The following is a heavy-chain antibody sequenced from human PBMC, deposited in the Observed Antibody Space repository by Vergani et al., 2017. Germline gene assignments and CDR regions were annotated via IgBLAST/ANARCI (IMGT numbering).Heavy chain of an antibody. J-gene: IGHJ3*02. D-gene: IGHD4-17*01. CDR2: ISYDGSNK. CDR1: GFTFSTYW. Sequence: VQLVESGGGLVQPGGSLRLSCAASGFTFSTYWMRWVRQAPGKGLEWVAVISYDGSNKYYADSVKGRFTISRDNSKNTLYLQMNSLRAEDTAVYYCARTTVTTYAGAFDIWGQGTMVTVSS. CDR3: ARTTVTTYAGAFDI. V-gene: IGHV3-30-3*01.